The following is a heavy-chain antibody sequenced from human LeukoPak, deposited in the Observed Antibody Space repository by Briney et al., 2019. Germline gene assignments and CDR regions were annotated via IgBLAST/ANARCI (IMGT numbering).Heavy chain of an antibody. D-gene: IGHD3-9*01. V-gene: IGHV4-39*01. CDR2: MYYSGST. CDR3: ARGPRYYDILTGYSNWFDP. Sequence: SETLSLTCTVSGGSISSSSYYWGWIRQPPGKGLEWIGSMYYSGSTFYIPSLKSRVTISVDTSKNQFSLKLSSVTAADTAVYYCARGPRYYDILTGYSNWFDPWGQGTLVTVSS. CDR1: GGSISSSSYY. J-gene: IGHJ5*02.